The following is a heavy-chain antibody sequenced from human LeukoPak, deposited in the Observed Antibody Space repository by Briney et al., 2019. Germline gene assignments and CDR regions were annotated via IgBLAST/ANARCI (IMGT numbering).Heavy chain of an antibody. J-gene: IGHJ4*02. D-gene: IGHD3-10*01. CDR2: ITPSGST. CDR1: GGSFGSFY. CDR3: ARISSSGSLDY. Sequence: AETLSLTCTVFGGSFGSFYWTWIRQPPGKGLEWIGEITPSGSTSYIPSLKSRLTISIDTYQDQFSLRLTSMNAADTAVYYCARISSSGSLDYWGQGTLVTVSS. V-gene: IGHV4-34*01.